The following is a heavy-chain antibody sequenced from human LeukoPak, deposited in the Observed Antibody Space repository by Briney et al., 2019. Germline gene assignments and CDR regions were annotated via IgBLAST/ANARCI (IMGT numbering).Heavy chain of an antibody. D-gene: IGHD3-9*01. CDR3: ITDTPYDILTGYDFQH. J-gene: IGHJ1*01. CDR2: IKSKTDGGTT. CDR1: GFTFSSYA. Sequence: GGSLRLSCAASGFTFSSYAMSWVRQAPGKGLEWVGRIKSKTDGGTTDYAAPVKGRFTISRDDSKNTLYLQMNSLKTEDTAVYYCITDTPYDILTGYDFQHWGQGTLVTVSS. V-gene: IGHV3-15*01.